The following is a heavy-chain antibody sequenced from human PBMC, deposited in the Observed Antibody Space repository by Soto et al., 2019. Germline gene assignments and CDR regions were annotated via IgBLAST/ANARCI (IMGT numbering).Heavy chain of an antibody. CDR2: ISWNSGSI. J-gene: IGHJ4*02. CDR3: AKDMEGGEPRLPCDY. Sequence: GGSLRLSCAASGFTFDDYAMHWVRQAPGKGLEWVSGISWNSGSIGYADSVKGRFTISRDNAKNSLYLQMNSLRAEDTAFYYCAKDMEGGEPRLPCDYWGQGPLVTVSS. V-gene: IGHV3-9*01. D-gene: IGHD3-16*01. CDR1: GFTFDDYA.